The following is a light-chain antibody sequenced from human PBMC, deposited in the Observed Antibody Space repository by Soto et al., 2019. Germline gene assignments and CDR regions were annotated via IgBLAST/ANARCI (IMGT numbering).Light chain of an antibody. CDR3: QQSYHTSWT. Sequence: DIQMTQSPSSLSASVGDRVTITCXASQSISNYLNWYQQRPGKAPNLLIYAASSMISGVPSRFSGSGSGTDSTLTITSLRPEDFATYYCQQSYHTSWTFGQGTKVDIK. J-gene: IGKJ1*01. CDR2: AAS. CDR1: QSISNY. V-gene: IGKV1-39*01.